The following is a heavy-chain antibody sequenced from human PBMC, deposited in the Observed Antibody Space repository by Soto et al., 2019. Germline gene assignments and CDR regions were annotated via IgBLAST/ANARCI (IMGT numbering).Heavy chain of an antibody. D-gene: IGHD2-21*02. Sequence: PGGSLRLSCAASGFTFSSYAMRWVRQAPVKGLEWVSAISGSGGSTYYADSVKGRFTISGDNSKNTIYLQANSLRAEDTAVYYCAREPYGDSQYFDYWGQGTPVTVSS. CDR1: GFTFSSYA. J-gene: IGHJ4*02. CDR3: AREPYGDSQYFDY. V-gene: IGHV3-23*01. CDR2: ISGSGGST.